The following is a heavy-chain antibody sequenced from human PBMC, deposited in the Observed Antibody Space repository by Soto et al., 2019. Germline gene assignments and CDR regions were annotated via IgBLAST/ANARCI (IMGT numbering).Heavy chain of an antibody. CDR1: GDSMSTDY. D-gene: IGHD7-27*01. CDR2: IYYGGST. CDR3: AKNWDWGSLVH. V-gene: IGHV4-59*08. J-gene: IGHJ4*02. Sequence: QVHLQESGPGLVKPSETLSLTCTVSGDSMSTDYWSWIRQTPGKGLEWIGFIYYGGSTHYNPSLKSRFTISVDTPKNQFSLKLSSVTAADTAVYYCAKNWDWGSLVHWGQGTLVTVSS.